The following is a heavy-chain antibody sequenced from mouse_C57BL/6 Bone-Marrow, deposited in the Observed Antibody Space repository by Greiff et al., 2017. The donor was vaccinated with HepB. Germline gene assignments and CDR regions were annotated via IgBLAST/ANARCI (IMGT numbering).Heavy chain of an antibody. V-gene: IGHV1-69*01. CDR2: IDPSDSYT. J-gene: IGHJ4*01. Sequence: QVQLQQSGAELVMPGASVKLSCKASGYTFTSYWMHWVKQRPGQGLEWIGEIDPSDSYTNYNQKFKGKSTLTVDKSSSTAYMQLSSLTSEDSAVYYCARSITTVVATFYYAMDYWGQGTSVTVSS. CDR1: GYTFTSYW. CDR3: ARSITTVVATFYYAMDY. D-gene: IGHD1-1*01.